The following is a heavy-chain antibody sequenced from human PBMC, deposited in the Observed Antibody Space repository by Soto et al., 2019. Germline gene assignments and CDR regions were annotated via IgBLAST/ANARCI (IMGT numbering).Heavy chain of an antibody. Sequence: EVQLVESGGGLVQPRGSLRVSCAASGFTFSRYSMNWVRQAPGKGLEWLSYIDSSSKTIYYADSVKGRFIISRDNAKNSLYLQMNSLRDEDTAVYHCARGGVATIFGDSWGQGTLVTVSS. CDR1: GFTFSRYS. J-gene: IGHJ4*02. CDR3: ARGGVATIFGDS. CDR2: IDSSSKTI. D-gene: IGHD5-12*01. V-gene: IGHV3-48*02.